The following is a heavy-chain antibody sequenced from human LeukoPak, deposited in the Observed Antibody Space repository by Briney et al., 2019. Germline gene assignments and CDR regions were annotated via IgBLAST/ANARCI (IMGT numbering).Heavy chain of an antibody. CDR3: AKKGYYDGSGYYMYYFDH. Sequence: GGSLRLSCAASGFTFSSYDMHWVRQATGKGLEWVSAVGTAGDTYYPGSVKGRFTISRDNSKNTLYLQMNSLRAEDTAVYYCAKKGYYDGSGYYMYYFDHWGRGTLVTVSS. CDR2: VGTAGDT. D-gene: IGHD3-22*01. J-gene: IGHJ4*02. CDR1: GFTFSSYD. V-gene: IGHV3-13*01.